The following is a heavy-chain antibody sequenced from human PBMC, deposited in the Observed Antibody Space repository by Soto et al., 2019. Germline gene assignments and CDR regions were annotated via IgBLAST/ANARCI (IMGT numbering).Heavy chain of an antibody. D-gene: IGHD3-16*01. J-gene: IGHJ4*02. CDR2: ISAYNGNT. CDR1: GYTFTNFG. CDR3: ARGGTPIDY. Sequence: QVQLVQSGAEVKKPGASVKVSCKASGYTFTNFGISWVRQAPGQGLEWMGWISAYNGNTNYAQNFQGRVTMTTDTSTSTDYMELRSLRSDDTAMYYGARGGTPIDYWGQGTLVTVSS. V-gene: IGHV1-18*01.